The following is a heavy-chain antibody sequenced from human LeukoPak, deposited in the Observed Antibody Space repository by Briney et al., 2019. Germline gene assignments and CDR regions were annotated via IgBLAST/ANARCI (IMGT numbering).Heavy chain of an antibody. D-gene: IGHD3-9*01. J-gene: IGHJ4*02. V-gene: IGHV1-18*01. CDR1: GYTFTSYG. CDR2: ISAYNGNT. Sequence: ASVKVSCKASGYTFTSYGISWVRQAPGQGLEWMGWISAYNGNTNYAQKLQGRVTMTTDTSTSTAYMELRSLRSDDTAVYYCTRDYAYDILTGYYRTIGYWGQGTLVTVSS. CDR3: TRDYAYDILTGYYRTIGY.